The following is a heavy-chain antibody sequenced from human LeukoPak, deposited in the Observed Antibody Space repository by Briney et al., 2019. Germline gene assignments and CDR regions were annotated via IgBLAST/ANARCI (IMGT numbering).Heavy chain of an antibody. J-gene: IGHJ4*02. Sequence: EASVKVSCKASGYTFTSYYMHWVRQAPGQGLEWMGIINPSGGSTSYAQKFQGRVTMTRDTSMSTVYMELSSLRSEDTAVYYCARDRDIVSRSRSPSSVDYWGQGTLVTVSS. CDR2: INPSGGST. CDR3: ARDRDIVSRSRSPSSVDY. V-gene: IGHV1-46*01. CDR1: GYTFTSYY. D-gene: IGHD5-12*01.